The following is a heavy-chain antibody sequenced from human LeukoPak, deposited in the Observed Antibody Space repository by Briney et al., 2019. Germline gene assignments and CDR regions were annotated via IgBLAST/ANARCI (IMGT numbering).Heavy chain of an antibody. J-gene: IGHJ4*02. CDR2: ISSSGSTI. CDR3: ARGRYSDSWYDYFDY. CDR1: GFTFSSYE. D-gene: IGHD6-13*01. V-gene: IGHV3-48*03. Sequence: GGSLRLSCAASGFTFSSYEMNWVRQAPGKGPEWVSYISSSGSTIYYADSVKGRFTISRDNAKNSLYLQMTSLRDDDTAVYYCARGRYSDSWYDYFDYWGQGTRVTVSS.